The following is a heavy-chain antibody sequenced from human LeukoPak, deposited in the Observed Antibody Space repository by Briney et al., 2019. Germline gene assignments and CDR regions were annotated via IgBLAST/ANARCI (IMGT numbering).Heavy chain of an antibody. CDR1: GGTFSSYA. Sequence: SVTVSCTASGGTFSSYAISWVRQAPGQGLEWMGGIIPIFGTANYAQKFQGRVTITADESTSTAYMELSSLRSEDTAVYYCATRQGGYSYGRFDYWGQGTLVTVSS. D-gene: IGHD5-18*01. J-gene: IGHJ4*02. CDR2: IIPIFGTA. V-gene: IGHV1-69*13. CDR3: ATRQGGYSYGRFDY.